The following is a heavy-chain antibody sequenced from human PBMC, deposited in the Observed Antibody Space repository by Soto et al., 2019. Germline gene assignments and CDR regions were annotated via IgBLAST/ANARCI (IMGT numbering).Heavy chain of an antibody. CDR2: IFYSGST. J-gene: IGHJ4*02. D-gene: IGHD3-9*01. CDR3: VATLTAYLRNFLDY. CDR1: GGSISSGDYY. Sequence: SETLSLTCNVSGGSISSGDYYWSWIRQPPGKGLEWIGYIFYSGSTYYNSSLKSRITISLDTSKNQFSLKLNSVTAADTAVYYCVATLTAYLRNFLDYWGQGTLVTVSS. V-gene: IGHV4-30-4*01.